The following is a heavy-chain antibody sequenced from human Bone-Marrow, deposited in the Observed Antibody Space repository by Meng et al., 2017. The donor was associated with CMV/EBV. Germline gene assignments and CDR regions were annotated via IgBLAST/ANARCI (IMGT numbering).Heavy chain of an antibody. CDR1: SVSSGSYY. CDR2: IYYSGST. D-gene: IGHD6-6*01. CDR3: ARPMDSSSGGGGYYFDY. Sequence: SVSSGSYYWSWIRQPPGKGLEWIGYIYYSGSTNYNPSLKSRVTISVDTSKNQFSLKLSSLRSEDTAVYYCARPMDSSSGGGGYYFDYWGQGTLVTVSS. V-gene: IGHV4-61*01. J-gene: IGHJ4*02.